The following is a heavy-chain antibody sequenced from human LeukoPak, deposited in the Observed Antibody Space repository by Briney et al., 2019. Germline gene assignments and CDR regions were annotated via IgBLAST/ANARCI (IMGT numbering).Heavy chain of an antibody. V-gene: IGHV1-46*01. J-gene: IGHJ4*02. CDR2: INPTGGST. CDR3: AREEDGSSTSRPPGYFDY. Sequence: ASVKVSSKPSAYTFTSYYIHWLRQPPGQELEWMVIINPTGGSTSYSHKFHRRVTMTTDKSTSTVYMELSSLRSEDRGVYDCAREEDGSSTSRPPGYFDYWGQGTLVTVSS. D-gene: IGHD2-2*01. CDR1: AYTFTSYY.